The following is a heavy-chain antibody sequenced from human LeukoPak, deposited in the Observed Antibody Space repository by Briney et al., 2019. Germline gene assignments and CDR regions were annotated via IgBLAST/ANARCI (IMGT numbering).Heavy chain of an antibody. CDR1: GFTFSSYA. Sequence: PGGSLRLSCAASGFTFSSYAMHWVRQAPGKGLEWVAVISYDGSNKYYADSVKGRFAISRDNSKNTLYLQMNSLRTEDTAVYYCARELAMVNRVFDYWGQGTLVTVSS. CDR2: ISYDGSNK. J-gene: IGHJ4*02. V-gene: IGHV3-30*09. CDR3: ARELAMVNRVFDY. D-gene: IGHD5-18*01.